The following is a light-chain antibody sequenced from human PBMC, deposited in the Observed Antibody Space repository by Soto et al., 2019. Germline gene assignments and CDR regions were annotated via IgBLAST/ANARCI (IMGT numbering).Light chain of an antibody. CDR2: SNN. CDR1: SSNIGSNT. V-gene: IGLV1-44*01. CDR3: AAWDDSLNGVV. Sequence: QSVLTQPPSTSGTPGQRVTISCSGSSSNIGSNTVNWYQQLPGTAPKLLIHSNNQRPSGVPDRFSGSKSGTSASLAISGLQSEDDADYYCAAWDDSLNGVVFGGGTKLTVL. J-gene: IGLJ2*01.